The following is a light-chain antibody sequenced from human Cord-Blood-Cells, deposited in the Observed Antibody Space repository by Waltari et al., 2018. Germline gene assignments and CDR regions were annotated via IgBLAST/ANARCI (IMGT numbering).Light chain of an antibody. Sequence: QSALTQPASVSGSPGQSITISCTGTSSDVGRYNLVSWYQQHPGKAPKLMIYEGSKRPSGVSNRFSGSKSGNTASLTISGLQAEHEADYYCCSYAGSSTWVFGGGTKLTVL. CDR2: EGS. CDR3: CSYAGSSTWV. J-gene: IGLJ3*02. CDR1: SSDVGRYNL. V-gene: IGLV2-23*01.